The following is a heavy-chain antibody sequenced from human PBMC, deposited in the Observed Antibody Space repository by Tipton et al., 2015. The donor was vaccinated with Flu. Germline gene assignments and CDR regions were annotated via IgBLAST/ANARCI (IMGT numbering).Heavy chain of an antibody. CDR2: IYYSGTT. CDR3: ARDSPSLRLGDLSSFDY. CDR1: GGSISRSHYS. Sequence: TLSLTCTVSGGSISRSHYSWGWIRQPPGKGLEWIGNIYYSGTTYYNPSLKSRVTISVDTSKNQFSLRLTSMTAADTAVYYCARDSPSLRLGDLSSFDYWGQGTLVTVSS. D-gene: IGHD3-16*02. V-gene: IGHV4-39*07. J-gene: IGHJ4*02.